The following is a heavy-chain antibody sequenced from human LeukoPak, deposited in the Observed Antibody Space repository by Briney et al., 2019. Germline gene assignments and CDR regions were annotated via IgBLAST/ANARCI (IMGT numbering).Heavy chain of an antibody. Sequence: SLTLACVVSGFGFENYCMHWVRQPPWKGLEWVALISAYSDGKKYADSVKGRFTLSRDNSKGSLYLQMDSLTTEDTALYYCAKDQAYYYDNSGLIWGQGTMVIVSS. CDR2: ISAYSDGK. CDR3: AKDQAYYYDNSGLI. J-gene: IGHJ3*01. D-gene: IGHD3-22*01. V-gene: IGHV3-43*02. CDR1: GFGFENYC.